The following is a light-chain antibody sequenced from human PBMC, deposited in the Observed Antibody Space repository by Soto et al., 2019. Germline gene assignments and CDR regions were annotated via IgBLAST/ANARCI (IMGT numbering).Light chain of an antibody. CDR1: SSNIGSNT. Sequence: VVTQPPSASGTPGQRVTISCSGSSSNIGSNTVNWYQQLPGTAPKLLIYSNNQRPSGVPDRFSGSKSGTSASLAISGLQSEDEADYYCAAWDDSLNGSVFGTGTKLTVL. J-gene: IGLJ1*01. V-gene: IGLV1-44*01. CDR3: AAWDDSLNGSV. CDR2: SNN.